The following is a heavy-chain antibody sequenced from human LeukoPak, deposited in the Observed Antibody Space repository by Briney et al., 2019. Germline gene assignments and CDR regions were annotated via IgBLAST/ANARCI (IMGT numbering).Heavy chain of an antibody. D-gene: IGHD3-9*01. Sequence: GGSLRLSCAASGLTFNIYAMTWVRQAPGKGLEWVSGISGSGDRTYYADSVRGRFTISRDNSKNTLYLQMNSLRAEDTAVYYFAEASGGVLRYFDWLLPFDYWGQGTLVTVSS. V-gene: IGHV3-23*01. CDR1: GLTFNIYA. CDR3: AEASGGVLRYFDWLLPFDY. J-gene: IGHJ4*02. CDR2: ISGSGDRT.